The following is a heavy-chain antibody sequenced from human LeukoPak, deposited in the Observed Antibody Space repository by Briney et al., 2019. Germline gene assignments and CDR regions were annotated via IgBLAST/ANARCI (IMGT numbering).Heavy chain of an antibody. CDR3: AWGGWLHPLDF. J-gene: IGHJ4*02. Sequence: GSSVRVSCKASGYTFIGNYLHWVRQAPGQGLQWMGWINPDNGATDYSQKFQGRVTVTRDLSTSTAYMELNRLTSDDTAMYFCAWGGWLHPLDFWGQGTTVIVSS. CDR2: INPDNGAT. CDR1: GYTFIGNY. V-gene: IGHV1-2*02. D-gene: IGHD5-24*01.